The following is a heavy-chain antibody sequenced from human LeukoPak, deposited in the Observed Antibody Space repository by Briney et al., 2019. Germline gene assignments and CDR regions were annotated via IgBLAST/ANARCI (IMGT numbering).Heavy chain of an antibody. J-gene: IGHJ3*02. CDR2: ISYDGSNK. CDR1: GRYW. V-gene: IGHV3-30*03. D-gene: IGHD2-2*01. Sequence: GGSLRLSCAASGRYWMHWVRQAPGKGLEWVAVISYDGSNKYYADSVKGRFTISRDNSKNTLSLQMNSLRAEDTAVYYCARSIPSYDAFDIWGQGTMVTVSS. CDR3: ARSIPSYDAFDI.